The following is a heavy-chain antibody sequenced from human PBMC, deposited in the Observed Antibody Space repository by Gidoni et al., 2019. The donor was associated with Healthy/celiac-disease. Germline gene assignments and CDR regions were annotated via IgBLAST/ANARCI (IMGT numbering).Heavy chain of an antibody. D-gene: IGHD2-15*01. V-gene: IGHV1-69*01. J-gene: IGHJ6*02. CDR2: IIPIFGTA. Sequence: QVQLVQSGAEVKKPGSSVKVSCKASVGTFISYAISWVRQVPGQGLEWTGGIIPIFGTANYAQKFQGRVTITADESTSTAYMELSSLRSEDTAVYYCARVGCSGGSCYPNYYYYGMDVWGQGTTVTVSS. CDR3: ARVGCSGGSCYPNYYYYGMDV. CDR1: VGTFISYA.